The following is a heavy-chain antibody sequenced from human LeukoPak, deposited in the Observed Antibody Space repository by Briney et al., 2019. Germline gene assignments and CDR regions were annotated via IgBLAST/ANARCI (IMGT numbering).Heavy chain of an antibody. D-gene: IGHD6-13*01. CDR2: ISGSGDNT. CDR3: AKYPASGGYFDY. CDR1: GFTFSTYS. V-gene: IGHV3-23*01. J-gene: IGHJ4*02. Sequence: GGSLRLSCAASGFTFSTYSMSWDRLVPGKGLEWVSGISGSGDNTYYTDSVKGRFTISRDNSKNTLYLQMNSLRAEDTAVFYCAKYPASGGYFDYWGQGTLVTVSS.